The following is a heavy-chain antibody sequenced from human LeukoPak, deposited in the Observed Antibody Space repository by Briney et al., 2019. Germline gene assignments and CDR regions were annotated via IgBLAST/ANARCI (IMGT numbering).Heavy chain of an antibody. Sequence: SGTLSLTCTVSGGSISSYYWSWIRQPPGKGLEWIGYIYYSGSTNYNPSLKSRVTIPVDTSKNQFSLKLSSVTAADTAVYYCARGGYTYAFDYWGQGTLVTVSS. J-gene: IGHJ4*02. D-gene: IGHD5-18*01. V-gene: IGHV4-59*01. CDR1: GGSISSYY. CDR3: ARGGYTYAFDY. CDR2: IYYSGST.